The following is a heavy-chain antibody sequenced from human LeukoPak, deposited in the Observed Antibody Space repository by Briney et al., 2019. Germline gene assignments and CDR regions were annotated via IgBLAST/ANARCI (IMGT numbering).Heavy chain of an antibody. J-gene: IGHJ5*02. Sequence: SETLSLTCTVSGGSISSGSYYWGWIRQPAGKGLEWIGRIYTSGSTNYNPSLKSRVTISVDTSKNQFSLKLSSVTAADTAVYYCARFPVVGSGPNRGFWFDPWGQGTLVTVSS. CDR1: GGSISSGSYY. CDR2: IYTSGST. D-gene: IGHD2-21*01. CDR3: ARFPVVGSGPNRGFWFDP. V-gene: IGHV4-61*02.